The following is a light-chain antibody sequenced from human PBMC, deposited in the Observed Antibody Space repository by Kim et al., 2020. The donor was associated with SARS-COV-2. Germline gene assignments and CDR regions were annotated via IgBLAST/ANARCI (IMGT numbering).Light chain of an antibody. J-gene: IGLJ1*01. V-gene: IGLV2-14*03. CDR3: SSYTTSSTVV. CDR2: DVI. Sequence: QSVLTQPASVSGSPGQSITISCTGTSSDVGAYNHVSWYQQYPDKAPKLMIYDVINRPSGVSNRFSGSKSGNTASLTISGVRAEDEADYFCSSYTTSSTVVFGTGTKVTVL. CDR1: SSDVGAYNH.